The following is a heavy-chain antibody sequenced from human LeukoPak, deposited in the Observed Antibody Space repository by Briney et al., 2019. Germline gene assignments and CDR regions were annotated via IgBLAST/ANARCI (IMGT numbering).Heavy chain of an antibody. Sequence: PGGSLRLSCAASGFTFSSYAMHWVRQAPGKGLEYVSAISSNGGSTYYANSVKGRFTISRDNSKNTLYLQMGSLRAEDMAVYYCARASGGYSYGNPFDYWGQGTLVTVSS. J-gene: IGHJ4*02. CDR1: GFTFSSYA. V-gene: IGHV3-64*01. D-gene: IGHD5-18*01. CDR3: ARASGGYSYGNPFDY. CDR2: ISSNGGST.